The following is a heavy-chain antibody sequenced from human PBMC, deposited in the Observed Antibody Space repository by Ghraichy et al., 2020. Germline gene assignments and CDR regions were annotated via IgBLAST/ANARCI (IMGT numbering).Heavy chain of an antibody. J-gene: IGHJ5*02. CDR1: GFSLSTSGVG. V-gene: IGHV2-5*02. D-gene: IGHD3-22*01. CDR2: IYWDDDK. Sequence: SGPTLVKPTQTLTLTCTFSGFSLSTSGVGVGWIRQPPGKALEWLALIYWDDDKRYSPSLKSRLTITKDTSKNQVVLTMTNMDPVDTATYYCAQRPHYYDSSGYYNWFDPWGQGNLVTVSS. CDR3: AQRPHYYDSSGYYNWFDP.